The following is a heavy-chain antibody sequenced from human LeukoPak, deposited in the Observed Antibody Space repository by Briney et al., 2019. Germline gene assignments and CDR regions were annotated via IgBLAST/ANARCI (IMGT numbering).Heavy chain of an antibody. CDR3: SRESGAFSPFGY. CDR1: GGSISRTNW. D-gene: IGHD1-26*01. V-gene: IGHV4-4*02. Sequence: PSGTLSLTCDVSGGSISRTNWWSWVRQSPGQGLEWIGEISLSGRTNYNPSLQSRVTMSLDESKTQLSLDLASVTAADTAVYYCSRESGAFSPFGYWGQGTLVTVHS. J-gene: IGHJ4*02. CDR2: ISLSGRT.